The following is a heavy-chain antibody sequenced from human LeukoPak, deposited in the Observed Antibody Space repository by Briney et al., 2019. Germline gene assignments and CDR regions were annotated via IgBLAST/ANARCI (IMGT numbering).Heavy chain of an antibody. CDR1: RFTFSSYW. CDR2: VNTDGSST. J-gene: IGHJ4*02. D-gene: IGHD6-6*01. CDR3: AKIEGSSSYYFDY. Sequence: GGSLRLSCAASRFTFSSYWMHWVRQAPGKGLVWVSRVNTDGSSTTYADSVKGRFTISRDNAKNTLYLQMSSLRTEDTAVYYCAKIEGSSSYYFDYWGQGTLVTVSS. V-gene: IGHV3-74*01.